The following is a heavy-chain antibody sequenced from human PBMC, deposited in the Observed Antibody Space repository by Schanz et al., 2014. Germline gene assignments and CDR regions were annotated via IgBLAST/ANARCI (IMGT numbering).Heavy chain of an antibody. V-gene: IGHV3-30*18. CDR2: ISHDGSNK. CDR1: GFTFSSYG. J-gene: IGHJ4*02. Sequence: QVQLVESGGGVVQPGRSLRLSCAASGFTFSSYGMHWVRQVPGKGLEWVALISHDGSNKNSADSVKGRFTISRDNSKNTLYLQMNSLRGDDTAIYYCVKGGTNTLDSWGQGTLVTVSS. CDR3: VKGGTNTLDS.